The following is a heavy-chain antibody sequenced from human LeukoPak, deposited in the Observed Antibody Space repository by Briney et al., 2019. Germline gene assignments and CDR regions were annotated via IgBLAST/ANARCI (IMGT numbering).Heavy chain of an antibody. V-gene: IGHV4-59*01. D-gene: IGHD1-26*01. CDR3: ARGIVRPATVRFDP. CDR2: TYKTGST. CDR1: GDSISSFY. J-gene: IGHJ5*02. Sequence: SETLSLTCAVSGDSISSFYWSWIRQPPGKALEWIGYTYKTGSTNYNPSLKSRVTISVDTSKNQFSLKLTSLTAADTAVYYCARGIVRPATVRFDPWGQGTLVTVSS.